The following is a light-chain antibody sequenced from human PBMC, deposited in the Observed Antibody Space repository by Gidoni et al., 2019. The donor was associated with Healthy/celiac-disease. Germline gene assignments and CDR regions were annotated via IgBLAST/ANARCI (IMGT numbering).Light chain of an antibody. Sequence: QSALTQPHSVSGSPGQSVTISCTGTSSDVGSYNRVSWYQQPPDTAPKLMIYDVSNRPSGVPDRFSGSKSGNTASLTISGLQAEDEADYYCSSYTSSSTLFGGGTKLTVL. CDR3: SSYTSSSTL. V-gene: IGLV2-18*02. CDR2: DVS. J-gene: IGLJ2*01. CDR1: SSDVGSYNR.